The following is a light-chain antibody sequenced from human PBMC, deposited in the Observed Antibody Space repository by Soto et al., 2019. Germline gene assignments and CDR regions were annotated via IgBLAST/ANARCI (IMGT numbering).Light chain of an antibody. CDR2: EVT. CDR3: SSFTSSSTSV. CDR1: SSDVGGYDY. V-gene: IGLV2-14*01. J-gene: IGLJ1*01. Sequence: QSALTQPASVSGSPGQPITISCTGTSSDVGGYDYVSWYQQHPAKAPKLVIYEVTERPSGVSTRFSGSKSGNTASLTISGLRADDEADYYCSSFTSSSTSVFGNGTKVTVL.